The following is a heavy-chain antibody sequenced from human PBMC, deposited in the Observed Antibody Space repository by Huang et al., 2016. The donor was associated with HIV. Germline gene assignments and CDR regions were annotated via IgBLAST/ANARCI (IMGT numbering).Heavy chain of an antibody. D-gene: IGHD2-21*01. V-gene: IGHV3-74*01. CDR1: GFTVSNYW. CDR2: IKSDGSKT. CDR3: ARTDFHYYYMDV. J-gene: IGHJ6*03. Sequence: EVQLVESGGGLVQPEGSLRLSCAASGFTVSNYWMQWVRQAPGMGVVWVSRIKSDGSKTAYADSVQGRFTISRDNAKNTLYLQMNSLRAEDTAVYFCARTDFHYYYMDVWGKGTTVTLSS.